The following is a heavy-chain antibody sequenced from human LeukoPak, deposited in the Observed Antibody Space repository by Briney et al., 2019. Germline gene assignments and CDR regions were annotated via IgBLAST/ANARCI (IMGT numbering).Heavy chain of an antibody. D-gene: IGHD3-22*01. V-gene: IGHV4-4*07. J-gene: IGHJ4*02. Sequence: SETLSLTCTVSGGSISSYYWSWIRQPAGKGLEWIGRIYTSGSTNYNPSLKSRVTMSVDTSKNQFSLKLSSVTAADTAVYYCARGREYDSSGYYSLDFDYWGQGTLVTVSS. CDR1: GGSISSYY. CDR2: IYTSGST. CDR3: ARGREYDSSGYYSLDFDY.